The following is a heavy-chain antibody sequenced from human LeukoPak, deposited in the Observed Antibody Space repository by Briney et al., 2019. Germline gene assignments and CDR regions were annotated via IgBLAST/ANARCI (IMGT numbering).Heavy chain of an antibody. Sequence: GGSLRLSCAASGFTFSSYRMNWVRQAPGKGLEWVSYISSSSTIYYADSVKGRFTISRDNAKNSLYLQMNSLRAEDTAVYYCARDRSPLILGGSRTYYYYGMDVWGQGTTVTVSS. CDR1: GFTFSSYR. V-gene: IGHV3-48*04. CDR2: ISSSSTI. J-gene: IGHJ6*02. D-gene: IGHD1-26*01. CDR3: ARDRSPLILGGSRTYYYYGMDV.